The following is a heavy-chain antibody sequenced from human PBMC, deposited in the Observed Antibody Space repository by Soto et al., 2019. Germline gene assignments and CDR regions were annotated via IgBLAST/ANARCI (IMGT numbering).Heavy chain of an antibody. V-gene: IGHV1-69*04. CDR2: IIPNIGIA. CDR1: GYTFTSYD. J-gene: IGHJ5*02. Sequence: SVKVSCKASGYTFTSYDINWVRQATGQGLEWMGRIIPNIGIANYAQKFQGRVTITADKSTSTAYMELSSLRSEDTAVYYCARDQVPNWFDPWGQGTLVTVSS. CDR3: ARDQVPNWFDP.